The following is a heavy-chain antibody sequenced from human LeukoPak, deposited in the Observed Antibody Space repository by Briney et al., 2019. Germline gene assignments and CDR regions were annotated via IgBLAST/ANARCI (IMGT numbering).Heavy chain of an antibody. J-gene: IGHJ5*02. V-gene: IGHV4-59*08. CDR2: VYQTGST. D-gene: IGHD3-22*01. CDR1: GGSIRSHY. CDR3: ARSHYIDSSGWRYNWFDP. Sequence: SETLSLTCTVSGGSIRSHYWSWLRQTPGKGLEWIGLVYQTGSTNYNPSLKSRLAISVDTSKNQFSLTLNSVTAADTAVYFCARSHYIDSSGWRYNWFDPWGPGTLVTVSS.